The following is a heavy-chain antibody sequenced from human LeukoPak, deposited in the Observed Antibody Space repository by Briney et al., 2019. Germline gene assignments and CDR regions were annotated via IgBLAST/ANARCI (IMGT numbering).Heavy chain of an antibody. CDR3: TTKNPAFGELPQDAFDI. V-gene: IGHV3-21*03. D-gene: IGHD3-10*01. Sequence: GGSLRLSCAASGFTFCSYSMNWVRQAPGKGLEWVSSISSSSSYIYYTDSVKGRFTISRDNAKNSLYLQMNSLKTEDTAVYYCTTKNPAFGELPQDAFDIWGQGTMVTVSS. J-gene: IGHJ3*02. CDR1: GFTFCSYS. CDR2: ISSSSSYI.